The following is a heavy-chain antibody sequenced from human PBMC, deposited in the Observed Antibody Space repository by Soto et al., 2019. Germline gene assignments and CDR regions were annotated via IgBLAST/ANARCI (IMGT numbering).Heavy chain of an antibody. CDR1: GGTFSSYA. CDR2: IIPIFGTA. V-gene: IGHV1-69*13. CDR3: AREGPLRGIRAAADFYYYYGMDV. Sequence: SVKVSCKASGGTFSSYAISWVRQAPGQGLEWMGGIIPIFGTANYAQKFQGRVTITADESTSTAYMELSSRRSEDTAVYYCAREGPLRGIRAAADFYYYYGMDVWGQGTTVTVSS. J-gene: IGHJ6*02. D-gene: IGHD6-13*01.